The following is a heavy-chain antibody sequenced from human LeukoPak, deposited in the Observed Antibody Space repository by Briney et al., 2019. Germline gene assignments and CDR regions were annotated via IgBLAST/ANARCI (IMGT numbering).Heavy chain of an antibody. CDR2: IYYSGST. CDR3: ARDRGWLQVVDFDY. J-gene: IGHJ4*02. D-gene: IGHD5-24*01. CDR1: GGSISSYY. Sequence: PSETLSLTCTVSGGSISSYYWGWIRQPPGKGLEWIGSIYYSGSTYYNPSLKSRVTISVDTSKNQFSLKLSSVTAADTAVYYCARDRGWLQVVDFDYWGQGTLVTVSS. V-gene: IGHV4-39*07.